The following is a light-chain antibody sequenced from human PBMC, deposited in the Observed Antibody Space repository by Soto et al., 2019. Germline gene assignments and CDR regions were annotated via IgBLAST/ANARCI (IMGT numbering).Light chain of an antibody. CDR1: QSVSSSY. CDR3: QQYNTWPLT. CDR2: GAS. Sequence: DIVMTQSPDSLAVSLGERATLSCRASQSVSSSYLAWYQQKPGQAPRLLIYGASTRATGIPARFSGSGYETEFTLTISSLQSEDFAVYYCQQYNTWPLTFGGGTKVDIK. J-gene: IGKJ4*01. V-gene: IGKV3-15*01.